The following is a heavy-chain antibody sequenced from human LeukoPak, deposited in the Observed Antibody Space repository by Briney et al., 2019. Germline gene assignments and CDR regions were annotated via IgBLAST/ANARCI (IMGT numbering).Heavy chain of an antibody. CDR2: IYYSGST. CDR1: GGSISNYY. V-gene: IGHV4-59*08. J-gene: IGHJ4*02. Sequence: SETLSLTCTVSGGSISNYYWSWIRQPPGKGLEWIGYIYYSGSTNYNPSLKSRVTMSVDTSKNQFSLKLSSVTAADTAVYYCARGSYYGSGSHYFDYWGQGTLVTVSS. CDR3: ARGSYYGSGSHYFDY. D-gene: IGHD3-10*01.